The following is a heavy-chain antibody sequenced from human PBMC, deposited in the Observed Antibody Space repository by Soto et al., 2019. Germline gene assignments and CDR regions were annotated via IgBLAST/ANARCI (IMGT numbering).Heavy chain of an antibody. CDR3: AKEYDSSGYFNY. D-gene: IGHD3-22*01. J-gene: IGHJ4*02. CDR1: GFTFSSYG. V-gene: IGHV3-30*18. Sequence: GGSLRLSCAASGFTFSSYGMHWVRQAPGKGLEWVAVISYDGSNKYYADSVKGRFTISRDNSKNTLYLQMNSLRAEDTAVYYCAKEYDSSGYFNYWGQGTLVTVSS. CDR2: ISYDGSNK.